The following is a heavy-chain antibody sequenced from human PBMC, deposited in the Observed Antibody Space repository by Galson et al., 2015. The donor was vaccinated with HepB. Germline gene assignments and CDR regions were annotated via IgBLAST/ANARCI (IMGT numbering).Heavy chain of an antibody. J-gene: IGHJ4*02. CDR1: GYSFSTNG. D-gene: IGHD1-26*01. CDR2: ISAYSGNT. Sequence: SVKVSCKASGYSFSTNGIAWVRQAPGQGLEWVGWISAYSGNTKYAENFQDRVALTAEPSTTTAYMELRSLRFDDTALYYCARAGGEWEPLDFWGQGTLVSVSA. V-gene: IGHV1-18*01. CDR3: ARAGGEWEPLDF.